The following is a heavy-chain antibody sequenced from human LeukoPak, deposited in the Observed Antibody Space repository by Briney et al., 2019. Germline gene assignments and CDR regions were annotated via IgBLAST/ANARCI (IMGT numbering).Heavy chain of an antibody. V-gene: IGHV3-23*01. J-gene: IGHJ5*02. CDR2: ISGSGGST. CDR3: AKGPGSYHEYWFDP. D-gene: IGHD3-10*01. Sequence: GGSLRLSCAASGFTFSSYAMSWVRQAPGKGLEWVSAISGSGGSTYYADSVKGRFTISRDNSKNTLYLQMNSLRAEDTAVYYRAKGPGSYHEYWFDPWGQGTLVTVSS. CDR1: GFTFSSYA.